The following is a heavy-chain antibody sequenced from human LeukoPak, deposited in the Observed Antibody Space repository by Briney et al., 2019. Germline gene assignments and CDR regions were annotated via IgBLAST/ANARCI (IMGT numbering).Heavy chain of an antibody. Sequence: GASVKVSCKASGGTFSSYAISWVRQAPGQGLEWMGRIIPILGIANYAQKFQGRVTITADKSTSTAYMELSSPRSEDTAVYYCARDLRHAYYYDSSGLRGYAFDIWGQGTMVTVSS. CDR3: ARDLRHAYYYDSSGLRGYAFDI. J-gene: IGHJ3*02. CDR1: GGTFSSYA. CDR2: IIPILGIA. V-gene: IGHV1-69*04. D-gene: IGHD3-22*01.